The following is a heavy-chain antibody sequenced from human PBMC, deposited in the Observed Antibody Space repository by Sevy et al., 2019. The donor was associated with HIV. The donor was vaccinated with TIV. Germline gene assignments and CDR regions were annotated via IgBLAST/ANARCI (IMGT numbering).Heavy chain of an antibody. Sequence: QSQTLSLTCAVSGYYISSGYYWGWIRQSPRKGLEWIGTIYHSGFTYYNPSLESRFSISVDMSKNQFSLRLTSMTAGDTAVYYCARIYAASHIFESWGQGTLVTVSS. V-gene: IGHV4-38-2*01. CDR2: IYHSGFT. CDR3: ARIYAASHIFES. D-gene: IGHD3-9*01. CDR1: GYYISSGYY. J-gene: IGHJ4*02.